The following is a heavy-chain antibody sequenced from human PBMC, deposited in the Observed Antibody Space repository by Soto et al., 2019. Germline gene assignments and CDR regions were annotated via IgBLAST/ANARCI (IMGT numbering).Heavy chain of an antibody. Sequence: SETLSLTCSVSGASIYNGGYFWSWIRQSPGKGLEWIGHIHNSGSPYNNPSLKSRVTISADTSKNQFSLKLSSVTAADTAVYYCARQGPYGMDVWGQGTTVTVSS. CDR2: IHNSGSP. J-gene: IGHJ6*02. CDR3: ARQGPYGMDV. CDR1: GASIYNGGYF. V-gene: IGHV4-30-4*01.